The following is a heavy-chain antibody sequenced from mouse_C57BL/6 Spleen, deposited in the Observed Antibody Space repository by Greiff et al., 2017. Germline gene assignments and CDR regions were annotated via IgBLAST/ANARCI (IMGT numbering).Heavy chain of an antibody. V-gene: IGHV1-81*01. CDR3: ARTNDGYFDY. CDR2: IYPRSGNT. J-gene: IGHJ2*01. D-gene: IGHD2-3*01. CDR1: GYTFTSYG. Sequence: VMLVESGAELARPGASVKLSCKASGYTFTSYGISWVKQRTGQGLEWIGEIYPRSGNTYYNEKFKGKATLTADKSSSTAYMELRSLTSEDSAVYFCARTNDGYFDYWGQGTTLTVSS.